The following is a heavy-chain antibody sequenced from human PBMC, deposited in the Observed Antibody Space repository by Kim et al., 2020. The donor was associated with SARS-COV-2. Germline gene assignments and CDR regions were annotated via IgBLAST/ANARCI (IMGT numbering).Heavy chain of an antibody. J-gene: IGHJ4*02. CDR3: AVRLIWRYFFYY. CDR2: IYYSGST. Sequence: AETLSLTCTVSGGSISSYYWPWIRQPPGKGLEWIGDIYYSGSTKYNPSLKSRVSIFVDTTKNQFSLQLSSVTAADTAVDYCAVRLIWRYFFYYWGQG. CDR1: GGSISSYY. D-gene: IGHD3-3*01. V-gene: IGHV4-59*08.